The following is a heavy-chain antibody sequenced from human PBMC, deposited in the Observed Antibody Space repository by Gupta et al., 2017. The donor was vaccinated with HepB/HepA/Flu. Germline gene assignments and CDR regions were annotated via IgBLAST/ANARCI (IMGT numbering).Heavy chain of an antibody. CDR3: ANYKYGDTTLEY. D-gene: IGHD4-17*01. V-gene: IGHV3-23*01. Sequence: EVQLLESGGGLVQPGGSLRLSCAASGFTFSSYAMSGGRQAPGKGLEWFSFIRGSGASTQYADSVRGRFTMSRDNSKKTLFLQMNSLRAEDTAVYYCANYKYGDTTLEYWGQGTLVTVSS. CDR1: GFTFSSYA. J-gene: IGHJ4*02. CDR2: IRGSGAST.